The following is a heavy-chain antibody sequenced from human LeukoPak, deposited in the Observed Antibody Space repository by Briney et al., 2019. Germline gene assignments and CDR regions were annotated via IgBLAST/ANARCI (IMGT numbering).Heavy chain of an antibody. Sequence: PSETLSLTCTVSGVSISSSSYYWGWIRHPPGKGLEWIGSIYYSGRPYYNPSLKSRVTISVDTSKNQFSLKLSSVTAADTAVYYCATKEDRNAYNWFDPWGGGTLVTVSS. CDR3: ATKEDRNAYNWFDP. CDR1: GVSISSSSYY. J-gene: IGHJ5*02. CDR2: IYYSGRP. V-gene: IGHV4-39*07.